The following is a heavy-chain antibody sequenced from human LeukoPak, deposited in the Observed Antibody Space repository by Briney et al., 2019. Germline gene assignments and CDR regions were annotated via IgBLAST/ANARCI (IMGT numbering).Heavy chain of an antibody. CDR1: GYTFTSYY. D-gene: IGHD6-19*01. J-gene: IGHJ4*02. CDR2: INSSGGST. CDR3: AGGVKISSGWPL. V-gene: IGHV1-46*01. Sequence: GASVKVSCKASGYTFTSYYMHWVRQAPGQGLEWMGIINSSGGSTSYAQKFQGRVTVTRDMSTSTVYMELSSLRSEDTAVYYCAGGVKISSGWPLWGQGTLVTVSS.